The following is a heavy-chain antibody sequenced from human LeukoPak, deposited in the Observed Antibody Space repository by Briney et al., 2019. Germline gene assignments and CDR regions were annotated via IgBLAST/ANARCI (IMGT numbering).Heavy chain of an antibody. D-gene: IGHD3-3*01. Sequence: PSETLSLTCTVSGGSVSSGSYYWSWIRQPPGKGLEWIGYIYYSGSTNYNPSLKSRVTISVDTSKNQFSLTLSSVTAADTAVYYCARLGVTIFGAMEGIDYWGQGTLVTVSS. CDR3: ARLGVTIFGAMEGIDY. CDR1: GGSVSSGSYY. J-gene: IGHJ4*02. CDR2: IYYSGST. V-gene: IGHV4-61*01.